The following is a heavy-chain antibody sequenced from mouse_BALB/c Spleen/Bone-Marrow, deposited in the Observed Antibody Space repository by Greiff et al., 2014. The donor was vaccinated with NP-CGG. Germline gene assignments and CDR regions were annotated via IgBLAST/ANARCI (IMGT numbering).Heavy chain of an antibody. CDR3: TRGGNWEDFDY. D-gene: IGHD4-1*01. J-gene: IGHJ2*01. V-gene: IGHV5-17*02. Sequence: DVMLVESGGGLVQPGGSRKLSCAASGFTFSSFGMHWVRQAPEKGLEWVAYISSGSSPIFYADTVKGRFTISRDNPKNTLFLQMTSLRSEDTAIYYRTRGGNWEDFDYWGQGTTLTVSS. CDR2: ISSGSSPI. CDR1: GFTFSSFG.